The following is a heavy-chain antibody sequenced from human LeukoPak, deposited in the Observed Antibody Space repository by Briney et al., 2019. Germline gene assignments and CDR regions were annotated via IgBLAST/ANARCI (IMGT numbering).Heavy chain of an antibody. D-gene: IGHD6-13*01. J-gene: IGHJ5*02. CDR2: INPSGGST. V-gene: IGHV1-46*01. CDR3: ARGDRAAAGIVGDNWFDP. Sequence: GASVKVSCKASGYTFTSFYLHWVRQAPGQGLEWMGIINPSGGSTGYAQKFHDRVTMTRDTSTSTVYMEVSSLRSEDTAVYYCARGDRAAAGIVGDNWFDPWGQGTLVTVSS. CDR1: GYTFTSFY.